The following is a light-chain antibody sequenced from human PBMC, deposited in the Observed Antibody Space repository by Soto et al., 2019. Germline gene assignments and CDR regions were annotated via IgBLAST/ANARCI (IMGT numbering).Light chain of an antibody. Sequence: EVELTQSPATLSLSPGETATLYCRASLSVDKFLAWYQQRPGQPPRLLMFDSSNRATGVPVRFSGSGSGTVFTLTIDSLEPEDSAVYYCQQRKHWPPITFGQGTRLEIK. J-gene: IGKJ5*01. V-gene: IGKV3-11*01. CDR3: QQRKHWPPIT. CDR2: DSS. CDR1: LSVDKF.